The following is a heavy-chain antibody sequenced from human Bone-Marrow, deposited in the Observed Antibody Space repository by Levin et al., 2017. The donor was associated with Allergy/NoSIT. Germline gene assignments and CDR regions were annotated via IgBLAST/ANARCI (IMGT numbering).Heavy chain of an antibody. CDR3: ARKMSVSYAFDY. CDR1: EFTFDDYG. Sequence: GESLKISCAASEFTFDDYGMSWVRQAPGKGLEWVSGINWNGGSTAYIDPVKGRFTISRDNAKNSLYLQMNSLRAEDTALYFCARKMSVSYAFDYWCQGTMVSVSS. V-gene: IGHV3-20*04. J-gene: IGHJ4*02. CDR2: INWNGGST. D-gene: IGHD1-26*01.